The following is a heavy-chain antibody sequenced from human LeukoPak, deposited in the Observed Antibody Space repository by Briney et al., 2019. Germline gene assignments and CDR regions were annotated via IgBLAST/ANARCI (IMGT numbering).Heavy chain of an antibody. CDR3: AKDLEWELYYFDY. CDR1: GFTFSSYA. V-gene: IGHV3-23*01. Sequence: GGSLRLSCAAPGFTFSSYAMSWVRQAPGKGLEWVSAISGSGGSTYYADSVKGRFTISRDNSKNTLYLQMNSLRAEDTAVYYCAKDLEWELYYFDYWGQGTLVTVSS. J-gene: IGHJ4*02. CDR2: ISGSGGST. D-gene: IGHD1-26*01.